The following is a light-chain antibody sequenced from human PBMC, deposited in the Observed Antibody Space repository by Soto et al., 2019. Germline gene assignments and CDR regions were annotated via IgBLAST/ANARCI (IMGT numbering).Light chain of an antibody. Sequence: DIVMTQSPDSLSVSLGERVTINCKTSQSVLYRSNSQNYLAWYQQKPGQTPRLLIYGASSRATGIPDRFSASGSGTDFTLTISRLEPEDFAVYYCQQYGSSPRTFGQGTKVDIK. CDR3: QQYGSSPRT. V-gene: IGKV3-20*01. CDR1: QSVLYRSNSQNY. J-gene: IGKJ1*01. CDR2: GAS.